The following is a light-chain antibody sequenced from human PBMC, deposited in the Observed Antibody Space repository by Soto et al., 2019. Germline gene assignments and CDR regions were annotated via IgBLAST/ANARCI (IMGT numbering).Light chain of an antibody. CDR1: QSISNW. J-gene: IGKJ1*01. Sequence: DIQMTQSPPTLSASVGDRVIITCRASQSISNWLAWYQQKPGKAPKLLIYKASSLESGVPSRFSGSGSGTEFSLTISSLQPDDFATYYCQQHNSYSQTFGQGTRVEIK. CDR2: KAS. V-gene: IGKV1-5*03. CDR3: QQHNSYSQT.